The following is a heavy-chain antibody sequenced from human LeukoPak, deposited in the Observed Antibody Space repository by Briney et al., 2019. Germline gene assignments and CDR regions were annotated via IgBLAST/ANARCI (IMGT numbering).Heavy chain of an antibody. CDR3: ARGYGSGSYYRPFDY. D-gene: IGHD3-10*01. V-gene: IGHV4-4*07. CDR2: MYISGST. Sequence: PSETLSLTCTVSGVFISSYYWSWIRQPAGKGLEWIGRMYISGSTNYNPSLKSRVTMSVDTSKNQFSLKLNSVSAADTAVYYCARGYGSGSYYRPFDYWGQGTLVTVSS. J-gene: IGHJ4*02. CDR1: GVFISSYY.